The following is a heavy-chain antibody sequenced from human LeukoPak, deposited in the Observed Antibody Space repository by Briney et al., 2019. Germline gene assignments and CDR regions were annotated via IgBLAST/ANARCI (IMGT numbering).Heavy chain of an antibody. Sequence: GGSLRLSCAASGFTFSSYSMNWVRQAPGKGLEWVANIKQDGSEKYYVDSVKGRFTISRDNAKNSLYLQMNSLRAEDTAVYYCARDPGYYDFWSGYYYYYYYMDVWGKGTTVTVSS. J-gene: IGHJ6*03. V-gene: IGHV3-7*01. D-gene: IGHD3-3*01. CDR1: GFTFSSYS. CDR3: ARDPGYYDFWSGYYYYYYYMDV. CDR2: IKQDGSEK.